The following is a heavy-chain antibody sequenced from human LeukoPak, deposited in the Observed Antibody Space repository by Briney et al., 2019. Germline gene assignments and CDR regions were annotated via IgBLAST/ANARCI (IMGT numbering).Heavy chain of an antibody. CDR3: ARDQRNCSGGSCYPRRNWFDP. J-gene: IGHJ5*02. CDR1: GFTSSSYA. D-gene: IGHD2-15*01. V-gene: IGHV3-30*04. CDR2: ISNDGSNK. Sequence: GGSLRLSCAASGFTSSSYAMHWVRQAPGKGLEWVAVISNDGSNKYYADSVKGRFTISRDNSLDTLYLQMNSLKPEDTALYYCARDQRNCSGGSCYPRRNWFDPWGQGALVTVSS.